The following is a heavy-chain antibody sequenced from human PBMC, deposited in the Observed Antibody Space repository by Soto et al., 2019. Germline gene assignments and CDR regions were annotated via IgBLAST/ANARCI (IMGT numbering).Heavy chain of an antibody. CDR1: GYTFIGYD. J-gene: IGHJ4*02. CDR2: MNPNSGNT. V-gene: IGHV1-8*01. CDR3: TRLGRDGYTTPFDY. Sequence: ASVKVSCKASGYTFIGYDINWVRQATGQGLEWMGWMNPNSGNTVYTQNFQGRVTISRDDSKSIAYLQMNSLKTEDTAVYYCTRLGRDGYTTPFDYWGQGALVTVSS. D-gene: IGHD6-25*01.